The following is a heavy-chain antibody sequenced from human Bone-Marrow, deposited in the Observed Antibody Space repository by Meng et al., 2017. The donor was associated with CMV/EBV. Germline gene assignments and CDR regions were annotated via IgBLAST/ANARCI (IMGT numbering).Heavy chain of an antibody. CDR3: ASSSSSGRGGAIYYYYGMDV. CDR1: GGTFSSYA. CDR2: IIPILGIA. D-gene: IGHD6-6*01. V-gene: IGHV1-69*10. J-gene: IGHJ6*02. Sequence: SVKVSCKASGGTFSSYAISWVRQAPGRGLEWMGGIIPILGIANYAQKFQGRVTITADKSTSTAYMELSSLRSEDTAVYYCASSSSSGRGGAIYYYYGMDVWGQGTTVTVSS.